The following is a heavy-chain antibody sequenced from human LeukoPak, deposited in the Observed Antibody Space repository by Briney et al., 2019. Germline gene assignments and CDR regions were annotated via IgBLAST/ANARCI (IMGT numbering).Heavy chain of an antibody. CDR3: AKDITPLLWFTLDY. CDR1: GFTLSSYG. Sequence: GGSLRLSCAASGFTLSSYGMHWVRQAPGKGLEWVAFIRYDGSNKYYADSVKGRFTISRDNSKNTLYLQMNSLRAEDTAVYYCAKDITPLLWFTLDYWGQGTLVTVSS. J-gene: IGHJ4*02. D-gene: IGHD3-10*01. V-gene: IGHV3-30*02. CDR2: IRYDGSNK.